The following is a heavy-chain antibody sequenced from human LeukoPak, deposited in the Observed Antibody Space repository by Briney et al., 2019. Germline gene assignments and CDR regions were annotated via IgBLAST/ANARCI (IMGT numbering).Heavy chain of an antibody. CDR2: IYSGGET. CDR1: GFTVSSDY. CDR3: ARGVPYYFDY. J-gene: IGHJ4*02. D-gene: IGHD1-1*01. V-gene: IGHV3-66*02. Sequence: GGSLRLSCAASGFTVSSDYMSWVRQAPGKGLEWVSVIYSGGETYYADSVKGRFTISRDNSKNTLYLQMNSLRPEDTAVYYCARGVPYYFDYWGQGTLVTVSS.